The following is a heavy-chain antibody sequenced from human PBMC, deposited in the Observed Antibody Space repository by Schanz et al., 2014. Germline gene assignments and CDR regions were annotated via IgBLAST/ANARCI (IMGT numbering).Heavy chain of an antibody. CDR1: GYTFSSYG. Sequence: QVQLVQSGAEVKKPGASVKVSCKASGYTFSSYGIKWVRQAPGQGLEWMGKIIPVLNIATYAQRFQGRVTMTTDTSTSTAYMELRSLRSDDTAVYYCARGRAFDYWGQGTLVTVSS. J-gene: IGHJ4*02. V-gene: IGHV1-18*01. CDR2: IIPVLNIA. CDR3: ARGRAFDY.